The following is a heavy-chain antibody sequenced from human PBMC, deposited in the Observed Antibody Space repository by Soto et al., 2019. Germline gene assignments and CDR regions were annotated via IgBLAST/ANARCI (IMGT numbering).Heavy chain of an antibody. J-gene: IGHJ1*01. CDR3: AHSPTGSGSHEYFQH. CDR2: FYWDDDK. V-gene: IGHV2-5*02. D-gene: IGHD3-10*01. CDR1: GFSLSTSGVG. Sequence: QITLKESCPPLVKPTQTLTLTCTFSGFSLSTSGVGVCWMRHPPGNALEWLAPFYWDDDKRSSSSLKSSLTITKNTSKYRVGLTRTYMDPVDTATYYCAHSPTGSGSHEYFQHWGQGTLVTVSS.